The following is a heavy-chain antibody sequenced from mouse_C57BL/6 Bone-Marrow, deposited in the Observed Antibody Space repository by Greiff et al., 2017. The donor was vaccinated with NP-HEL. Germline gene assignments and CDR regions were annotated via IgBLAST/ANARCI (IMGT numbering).Heavy chain of an antibody. CDR2: FYPGSGSI. D-gene: IGHD1-1*01. CDR3: ARNEEDYYGSGYWFGY. J-gene: IGHJ3*01. V-gene: IGHV1-62-2*01. CDR1: GYTFTEYT. Sequence: QVHVKQSGAELVKPGASVKLSCKASGYTFTEYTIHWVKQRSGQGLEWIGWFYPGSGSIKYNEKFKDKATLTADKSSSTVYMELSRLTSEDSAVYFCARNEEDYYGSGYWFGYWGRGTLVTVSA.